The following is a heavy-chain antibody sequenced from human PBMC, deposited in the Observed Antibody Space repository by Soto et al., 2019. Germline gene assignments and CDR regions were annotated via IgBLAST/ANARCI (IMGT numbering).Heavy chain of an antibody. CDR2: IIPTFGTA. D-gene: IGHD6-19*01. CDR1: GGTFSSSA. Sequence: QVQLVQSGAEMREPGSSVKVSCKASGGTFSSSAINWLRQAPGQGPEWMGGIIPTFGTANYSEKFRGRVTITADTSTGTAYMEVSSLTSEDTAMYFCARSETAGHRGFDIWGQGTMVTVSS. V-gene: IGHV1-69*06. J-gene: IGHJ3*02. CDR3: ARSETAGHRGFDI.